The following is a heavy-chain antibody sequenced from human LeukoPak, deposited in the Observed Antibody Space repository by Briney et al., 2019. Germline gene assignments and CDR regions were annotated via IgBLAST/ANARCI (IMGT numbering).Heavy chain of an antibody. CDR1: GFTFSSYW. Sequence: GGSLRLSCAASGFTFSSYWMSWVRQAPGKGLEWVAVIWYDGSNKYYADSVKGRFTISRDNSKNTLYLQMNSLRAEDTAVYYCARGSGYRRPYFDYWGQGTLVTVSS. V-gene: IGHV3-33*08. J-gene: IGHJ4*02. CDR3: ARGSGYRRPYFDY. D-gene: IGHD3-3*01. CDR2: IWYDGSNK.